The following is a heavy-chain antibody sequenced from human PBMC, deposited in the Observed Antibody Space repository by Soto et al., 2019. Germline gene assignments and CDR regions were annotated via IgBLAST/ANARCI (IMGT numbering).Heavy chain of an antibody. Sequence: EVQLLESGGGLVQPGGSLRVSCAASGFAFNIYAMSWVRQAPGKGLAWVSVISGSADSTNYADSVKGRFTISRDNSKNTVYRQMNSLRVEDTAVYYCAKDRNHYGSGSYFDYWGQGTLVTVSS. CDR2: ISGSADST. V-gene: IGHV3-23*01. CDR3: AKDRNHYGSGSYFDY. J-gene: IGHJ4*02. D-gene: IGHD3-10*01. CDR1: GFAFNIYA.